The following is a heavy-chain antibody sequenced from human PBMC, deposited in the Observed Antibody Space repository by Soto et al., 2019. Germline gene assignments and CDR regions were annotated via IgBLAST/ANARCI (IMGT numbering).Heavy chain of an antibody. CDR1: GGSISSYY. CDR3: ARGGSSWXGWFDP. Sequence: SETLSLTXTVSGGSISSYYGSWVRQPPGKGLEWIGYIYYSGSTNYNPSLKSRVTISVDTSKNQFSLKLSSVTAADTAVYYCARGGSSWXGWFDPWGQGTLVPGSS. J-gene: IGHJ5*02. V-gene: IGHV4-59*01. D-gene: IGHD6-13*01. CDR2: IYYSGST.